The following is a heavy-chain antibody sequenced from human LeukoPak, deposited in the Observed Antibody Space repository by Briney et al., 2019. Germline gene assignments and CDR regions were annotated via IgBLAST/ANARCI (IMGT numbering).Heavy chain of an antibody. Sequence: SETLSLTCTVSGGSISSYYWSWIRQPAGRGLEWIGRIYTNGSTNYNPSLKSRVTMSVDTSKNQFSLKLSSVTAADTAVYYCARYYYDSSGYFFDYWGQGTLVTVSS. CDR1: GGSISSYY. D-gene: IGHD3-22*01. V-gene: IGHV4-4*07. CDR3: ARYYYDSSGYFFDY. CDR2: IYTNGST. J-gene: IGHJ4*02.